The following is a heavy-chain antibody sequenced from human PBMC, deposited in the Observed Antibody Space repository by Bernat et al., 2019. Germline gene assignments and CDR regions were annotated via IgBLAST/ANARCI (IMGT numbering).Heavy chain of an antibody. Sequence: EVQLVESGGGLVQPGGSLRLSCAASGFTFSRFWMHWVRQVPGKGLVWVSRVDRDGSGTGYADSVKGRFTISRDNAKNTLYLQMISLRADDTAVYFCARDRYGSAFDIWGQGTMVTVSS. CDR3: ARDRYGSAFDI. CDR1: GFTFSRFW. J-gene: IGHJ3*02. D-gene: IGHD3-10*01. CDR2: VDRDGSGT. V-gene: IGHV3-74*01.